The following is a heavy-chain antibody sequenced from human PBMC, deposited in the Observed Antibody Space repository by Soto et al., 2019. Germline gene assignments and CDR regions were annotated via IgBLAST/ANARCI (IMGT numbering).Heavy chain of an antibody. CDR3: AQTLGSAVAGPGRFDL. J-gene: IGHJ2*01. Sequence: QVQLVQSGAEVKKPGSSVKVSCKASGGTFNRYAISWLRQAPGQGPEWMGGITPMFGIGNYAQKFQGRVTITANXXTXTVHMELRRLTCEDTAVYYCAQTLGSAVAGPGRFDLWGRGTRVIVSS. D-gene: IGHD6-19*01. CDR2: ITPMFGIG. CDR1: GGTFNRYA. V-gene: IGHV1-69*12.